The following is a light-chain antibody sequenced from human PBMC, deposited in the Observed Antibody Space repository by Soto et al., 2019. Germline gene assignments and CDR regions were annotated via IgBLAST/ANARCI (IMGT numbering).Light chain of an antibody. CDR2: DAS. CDR3: QQRSNWPT. Sequence: EIVLTQSPGTLSLSPGARAPLSCRASQSVGSTYLAWYQQKPGQAPRLLIYDASNRATGIPARFSGSGSGTDFTLTISSLEPEDFAVYYCQQRSNWPTFGGGTKVDIK. V-gene: IGKV3D-20*02. CDR1: QSVGSTY. J-gene: IGKJ4*01.